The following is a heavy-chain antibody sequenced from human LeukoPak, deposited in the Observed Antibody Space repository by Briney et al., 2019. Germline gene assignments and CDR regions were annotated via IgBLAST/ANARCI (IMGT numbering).Heavy chain of an antibody. Sequence: ASVKVSCKASGYTFTSYYMHWVRQAPGQGLEWMGIINPSGGSTSYAQKFQGRVTMTRDTSTSTVYMVLSSLRSEDTAVYYCARDSPYCSGGSCYSDYFDYWGQGTLVTVSS. D-gene: IGHD2-15*01. V-gene: IGHV1-46*01. CDR3: ARDSPYCSGGSCYSDYFDY. J-gene: IGHJ4*02. CDR1: GYTFTSYY. CDR2: INPSGGST.